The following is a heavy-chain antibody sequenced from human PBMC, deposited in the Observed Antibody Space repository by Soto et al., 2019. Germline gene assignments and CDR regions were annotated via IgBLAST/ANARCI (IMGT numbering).Heavy chain of an antibody. CDR3: ATDSGRYFGPPAEYFQR. D-gene: IGHD1-26*01. V-gene: IGHV1-18*04. CDR2: ISSFNGKT. Sequence: ASVKVSCKASGYPFDAFGITWVRQAPGQGLEWMGWISSFNGKTNYAQNLQGRVTLTTETSTNTAYMELRSLRSEDTAVYYCATDSGRYFGPPAEYFQRWGQGTLVTVSS. CDR1: GYPFDAFG. J-gene: IGHJ1*01.